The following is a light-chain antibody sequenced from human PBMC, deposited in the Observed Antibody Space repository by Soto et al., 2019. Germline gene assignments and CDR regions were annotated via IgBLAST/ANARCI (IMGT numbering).Light chain of an antibody. CDR1: SIDVGGYKY. CDR3: SSYTSSSYVV. Sequence: QSALTQPASVSGSPGQSITISCNGTSIDVGGYKYVSWYQQHPGKAPKLMIYEVSNRPSGVSNRFSGSKSGNTASLTISGLQAEDEADYYCSSYTSSSYVVFCGGTKLTVL. V-gene: IGLV2-14*01. J-gene: IGLJ2*01. CDR2: EVS.